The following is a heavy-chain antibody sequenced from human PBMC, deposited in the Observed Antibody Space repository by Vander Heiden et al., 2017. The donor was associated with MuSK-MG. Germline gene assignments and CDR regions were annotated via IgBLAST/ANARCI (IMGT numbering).Heavy chain of an antibody. J-gene: IGHJ5*02. Sequence: QVQLVQSGGGVVQPGRSLRLSCVASGFTFSHYGMNWVRQAPGKGLEWVALISKDGNNKYYADSVKGRFTISRDNSKNTLFLQMDSLGVEDTAVYYCAQDDRDYYDTTWGQGALVTVSS. CDR3: AQDDRDYYDTT. CDR1: GFTFSHYG. D-gene: IGHD3-22*01. V-gene: IGHV3-30*18. CDR2: ISKDGNNK.